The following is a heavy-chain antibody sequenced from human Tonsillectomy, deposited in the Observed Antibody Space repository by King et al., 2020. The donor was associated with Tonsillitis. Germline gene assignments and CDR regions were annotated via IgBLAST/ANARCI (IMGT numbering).Heavy chain of an antibody. CDR3: ARGGYGDPYFDY. V-gene: IGHV3-30-3*01. Sequence: VQLVESGGGVVQPGRSLRLSCAASGFTFSSYAMHWVRQAPGKGLEWVAVISYDGSNKYYADSVKGRFTISRDNSKTTLYLQMNSLRAEDTAVYYCARGGYGDPYFDYWGQGTLVTVSS. J-gene: IGHJ4*02. D-gene: IGHD4-17*01. CDR1: GFTFSSYA. CDR2: ISYDGSNK.